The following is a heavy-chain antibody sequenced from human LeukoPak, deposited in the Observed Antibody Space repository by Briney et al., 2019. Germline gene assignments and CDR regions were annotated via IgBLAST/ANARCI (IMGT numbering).Heavy chain of an antibody. CDR2: IYYSGRT. CDR1: GGSISSGGSY. V-gene: IGHV4-39*01. D-gene: IGHD2-21*02. J-gene: IGHJ5*02. CDR3: ARRPAYCGGDCYSGWFDP. Sequence: PSETLSLTCTVSGGSISSGGSYWGWIRQPPGTGLEWIGNIYYSGRTYYNPSLKSRVTISVDTSKNQLSLILSSVTAADTAVYYCARRPAYCGGDCYSGWFDPRGQGTLVTVSS.